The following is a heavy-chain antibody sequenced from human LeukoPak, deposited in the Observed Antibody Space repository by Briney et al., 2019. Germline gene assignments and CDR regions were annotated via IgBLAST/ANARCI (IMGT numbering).Heavy chain of an antibody. CDR1: GFTFSSYA. V-gene: IGHV3-30*04. CDR3: ARDHIVVVVAALYYYYYGMDV. CDR2: ISYDGSNK. Sequence: GGSLRLSCAASGFTFSSYAMHWVRQAPGKGLEWVAVISYDGSNKYYADSVKGRFTISRDNSKNTLYLQTNSLRAEDTAVSYCARDHIVVVVAALYYYYYGMDVWGQGTTVTVSS. D-gene: IGHD2-15*01. J-gene: IGHJ6*02.